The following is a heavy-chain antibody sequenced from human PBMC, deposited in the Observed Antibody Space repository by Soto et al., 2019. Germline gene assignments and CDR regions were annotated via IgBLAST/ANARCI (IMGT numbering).Heavy chain of an antibody. CDR1: GFTFTSYG. V-gene: IGHV3-30*03. Sequence: QAHLVESGGGVVQPGRSLRLSCAASGFTFTSYGMHWVRQAPGTRLEWVAVISYDGGLQHYADSVKGRFTISRDNSENIALLKKNSLRAEDTEVYYCVSDRGYGHASVPYSWGQGTLGSVSS. D-gene: IGHD5-18*01. J-gene: IGHJ4*02. CDR3: VSDRGYGHASVPYS. CDR2: ISYDGGLQ.